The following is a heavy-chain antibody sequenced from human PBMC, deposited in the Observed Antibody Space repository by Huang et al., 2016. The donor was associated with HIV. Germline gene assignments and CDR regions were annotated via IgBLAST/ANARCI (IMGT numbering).Heavy chain of an antibody. Sequence: QVQLVQSGAEVKKPGASVKVSCKASGYAFTSYYMHWVRQAPGQGLEWMGITNPRGGSTSYAQKCQGRVTTARDTSTNTVFMELSSLRSEDTAVYYCARDRDFYDSSGYWGFNYFDYWGQGTLVTVSS. V-gene: IGHV1-46*01. D-gene: IGHD3-22*01. CDR3: ARDRDFYDSSGYWGFNYFDY. CDR1: GYAFTSYY. CDR2: TNPRGGST. J-gene: IGHJ4*02.